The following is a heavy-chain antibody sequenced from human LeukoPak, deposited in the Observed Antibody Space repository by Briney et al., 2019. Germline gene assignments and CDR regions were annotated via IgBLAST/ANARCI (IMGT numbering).Heavy chain of an antibody. V-gene: IGHV3-66*01. Sequence: GGSLRLSCAASGFTVSSNYMSWVRQAPGKGLEWVSVIYSGGSTYYADSVKGRFTISRDNSKNTLYLQMNSLRAEDTAVYYCARGPGGVATISNYWGQGTLVTVSS. J-gene: IGHJ4*02. D-gene: IGHD5-12*01. CDR3: ARGPGGVATISNY. CDR2: IYSGGST. CDR1: GFTVSSNY.